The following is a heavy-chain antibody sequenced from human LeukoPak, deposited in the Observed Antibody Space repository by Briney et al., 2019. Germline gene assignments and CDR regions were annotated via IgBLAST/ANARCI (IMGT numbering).Heavy chain of an antibody. D-gene: IGHD3-22*01. CDR1: GFAVSSNY. CDR3: ARGPHYYDRG. Sequence: GGSLRLSCAASGFAVSSNYMSWVRQAPGRGLEWVSVISSGGTTNYADSAKGRFTIFRDNSKNTLYLQMNSLRAEDTAVYYCARGPHYYDRGWGQGTLVTVSS. CDR2: ISSGGTT. J-gene: IGHJ4*02. V-gene: IGHV3-53*01.